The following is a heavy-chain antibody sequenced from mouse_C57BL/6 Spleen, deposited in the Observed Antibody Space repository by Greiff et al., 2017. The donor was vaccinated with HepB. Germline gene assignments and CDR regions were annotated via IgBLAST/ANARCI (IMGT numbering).Heavy chain of an antibody. J-gene: IGHJ3*01. D-gene: IGHD2-4*01. CDR2: IHPNSGST. CDR3: ARSEDYDSWFAY. V-gene: IGHV1-64*01. CDR1: GYTFTSYW. Sequence: QVQLQHPGAELVKPGASVKLSCKASGYTFTSYWMHWVKQRPGQGLEWIGMIHPNSGSTNYNEKFKSKATLTVDKSSSTAYMQLSSLTSEDSAVYYCARSEDYDSWFAYWGQGTLVTVSA.